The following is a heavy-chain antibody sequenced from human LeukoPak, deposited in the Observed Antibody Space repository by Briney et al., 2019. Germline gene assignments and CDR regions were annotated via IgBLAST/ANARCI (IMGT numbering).Heavy chain of an antibody. CDR1: GYTFTGCY. V-gene: IGHV1-2*02. J-gene: IGHJ4*02. Sequence: ASVKVSCKASGYTFTGCYMHWVRQAPGQGLEWMGWINPNSGGTNYAQKFQGRVTMTRDTSISTAYMELSRLRSDDTAVCYCASAPPLEDYYFDYWGQGTLVTVSS. CDR3: ASAPPLEDYYFDY. D-gene: IGHD1-1*01. CDR2: INPNSGGT.